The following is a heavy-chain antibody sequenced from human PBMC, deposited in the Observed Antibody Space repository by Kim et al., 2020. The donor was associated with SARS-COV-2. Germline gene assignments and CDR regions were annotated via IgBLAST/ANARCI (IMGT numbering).Heavy chain of an antibody. CDR1: GYTFTSYG. D-gene: IGHD3-3*01. J-gene: IGHJ6*02. CDR2: ISAYNGNT. CDR3: VRSQAGTYYDFWSGYPADV. V-gene: IGHV1-18*01. Sequence: ASVKVSCKASGYTFTSYGISWVRQAPGQGLEWMGWISAYNGNTNYAQKLQGRVTMTTDTSTSTAYMELRSLRSDDTAVYYCVRSQAGTYYDFWSGYPADVWGQGTTVTVSS.